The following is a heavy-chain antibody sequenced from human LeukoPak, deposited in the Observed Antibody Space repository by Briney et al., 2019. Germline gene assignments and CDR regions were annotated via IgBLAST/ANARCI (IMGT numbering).Heavy chain of an antibody. CDR3: ARAYDSRGDAFDI. CDR1: GGSISSGGYS. V-gene: IGHV4-30-2*01. D-gene: IGHD3-22*01. J-gene: IGHJ3*02. CDR2: IYHSGST. Sequence: SETLSLTCAVSGGSISSGGYSWSWIRQPPGKGLEWIGYIYHSGSTYYNPSLKSRVTISADRSKNQFSLKLSSVTAADTAVYYCARAYDSRGDAFDIWGQGTMVTVSS.